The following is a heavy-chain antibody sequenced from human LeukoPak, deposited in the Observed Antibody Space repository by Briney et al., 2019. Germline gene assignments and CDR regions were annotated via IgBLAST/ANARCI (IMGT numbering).Heavy chain of an antibody. CDR1: GYTFTSYG. J-gene: IGHJ4*02. CDR3: ATHGRGVFHFDY. V-gene: IGHV1-18*01. D-gene: IGHD3-10*01. CDR2: ISAYNGNT. Sequence: ASVKVSCKASGYTFTSYGINWVRQAPGQGLEWMGWISAYNGNTNYAQKLQGRVTMTTDTSTSTAYMELRSLRSDDTAVYYCATHGRGVFHFDYWGQGTLVTVSS.